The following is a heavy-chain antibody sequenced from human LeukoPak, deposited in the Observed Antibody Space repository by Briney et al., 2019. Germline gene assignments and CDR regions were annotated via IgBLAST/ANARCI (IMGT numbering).Heavy chain of an antibody. D-gene: IGHD4-17*01. CDR3: AGLYGDLNWYFDL. Sequence: SETLSLTCAVSGGSISSSNWWSWVRQPPGKGLEWIGEIYHSGSTNYNPSLKSRVTISVDKSKNQFSLKLSSVTAADTAVYYCAGLYGDLNWYFDLWGRGTLVTVSS. J-gene: IGHJ2*01. CDR1: GGSISSSNW. CDR2: IYHSGST. V-gene: IGHV4-4*02.